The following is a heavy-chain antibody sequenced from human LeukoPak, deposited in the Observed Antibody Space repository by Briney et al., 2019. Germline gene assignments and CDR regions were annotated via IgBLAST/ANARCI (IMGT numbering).Heavy chain of an antibody. V-gene: IGHV3-11*01. CDR1: GFTFSDYY. Sequence: GGSLRLSCAASGFTFSDYYMSWIRQAPGKGLEWVSYISSSGSTIYYADSVKGRFTISRDDAKNSLYLQMNSLRAEDTAVYYCAREWSSSSWYEPFYYYYGMDVWGQGTTVTVSS. D-gene: IGHD6-13*01. CDR2: ISSSGSTI. J-gene: IGHJ6*02. CDR3: AREWSSSSWYEPFYYYYGMDV.